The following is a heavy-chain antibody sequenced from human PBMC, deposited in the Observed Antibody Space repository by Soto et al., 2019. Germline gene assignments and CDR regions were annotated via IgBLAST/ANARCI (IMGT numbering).Heavy chain of an antibody. D-gene: IGHD5-12*01. V-gene: IGHV4-30-4*01. CDR1: GGSISSGDYY. J-gene: IGHJ4*02. Sequence: QVQLQESGPGLVKPSQTLSLTCTVSGGSISSGDYYWSWIRQPPGKGLEWIGYIFYSGSTYYNPSLKSRVTISVDTSKNQFSLKLGSVTAADTAVYYCVRWLGYGPHFDYWGQGTLVTVSS. CDR2: IFYSGST. CDR3: VRWLGYGPHFDY.